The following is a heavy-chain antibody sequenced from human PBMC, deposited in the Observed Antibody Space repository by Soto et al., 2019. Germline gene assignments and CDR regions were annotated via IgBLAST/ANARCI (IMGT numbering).Heavy chain of an antibody. CDR2: VYSSGST. Sequence: PSETLSLTCTVSGGSINTYYWTWIRQPPGKALEWIGYVYSSGSTNYNPSLRSRVTISLDTSKSHFSLKLNSVTAADTAVYYCARRKTRPEAFDFWGQGTLVTVSS. CDR3: ARRKTRPEAFDF. CDR1: GGSINTYY. V-gene: IGHV4-59*08. J-gene: IGHJ4*02.